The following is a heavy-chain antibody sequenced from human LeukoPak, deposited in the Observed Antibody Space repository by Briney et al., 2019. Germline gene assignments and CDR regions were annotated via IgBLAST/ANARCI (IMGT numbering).Heavy chain of an antibody. CDR1: GLDLSTYE. D-gene: IGHD5-24*01. V-gene: IGHV3-48*03. CDR2: ITISGHTK. J-gene: IGHJ5*02. Sequence: PGGPLRLSCAASGLDLSTYEMNWVRQAPGKGLEWIADITISGHTKNYADSVKGRFSISRDNARTSLYLQMHSLRVEDTGVYYCARGDPHADLWGQGTLVTVSS. CDR3: ARGDPHADL.